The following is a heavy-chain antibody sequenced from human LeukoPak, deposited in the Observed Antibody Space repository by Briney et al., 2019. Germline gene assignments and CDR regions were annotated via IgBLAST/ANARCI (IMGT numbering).Heavy chain of an antibody. CDR2: IYSGGST. CDR1: EFSVGSNY. J-gene: IGHJ6*03. D-gene: IGHD6-19*01. CDR3: ARVMVAGYYYYYYMDV. Sequence: GGSLRLSCAASEFSVGSNYMTWVRQAPGKGLEWVSLIYSGGSTYYADSVKGRFTISRDNSKNTLYLQMNSLRAEDTAVYYCARVMVAGYYYYYYMDVWGKGTTVTVSS. V-gene: IGHV3-66*01.